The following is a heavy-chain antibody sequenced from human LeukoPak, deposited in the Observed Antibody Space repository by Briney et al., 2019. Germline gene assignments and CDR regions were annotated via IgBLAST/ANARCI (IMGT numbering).Heavy chain of an antibody. CDR2: INPSGGST. D-gene: IGHD4-23*01. V-gene: IGHV1-46*01. CDR3: ARAVTSLTLLL. J-gene: IGHJ3*01. Sequence: ASVKVSCKVSGYTLTELSMHWVRQAPGQGLEWMGIINPSGGSTSYAQKFQGRVTMTRDMSTSTVYMELSSLRSEDTAVYYCARAVTSLTLLLWGQGTMVTVSS. CDR1: GYTLTELS.